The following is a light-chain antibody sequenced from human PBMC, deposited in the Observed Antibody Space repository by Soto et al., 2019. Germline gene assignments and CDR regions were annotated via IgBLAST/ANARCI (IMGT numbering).Light chain of an antibody. CDR3: QQYYDSPLT. J-gene: IGKJ5*01. V-gene: IGKV4-1*01. CDR1: QSVLYSSNNKNY. CDR2: WAS. Sequence: DDLMTQSPASLAVSLGERATINCKSSQSVLYSSNNKNYLNWYQQKPGQPPKLLIYWASIRESGVPDRFSGSGCGTDFTLTISSVQAEDVAVYYCQQYYDSPLTFGQGTRLENK.